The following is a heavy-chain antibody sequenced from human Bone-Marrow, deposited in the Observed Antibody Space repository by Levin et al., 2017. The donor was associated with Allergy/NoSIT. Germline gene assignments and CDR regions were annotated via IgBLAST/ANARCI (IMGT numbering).Heavy chain of an antibody. Sequence: GESLKISCAASGFSFSDYTLYWVRQAPGKGLEWMAIISYDGTNTYYPDSVQGRFTISRDNSKSTVYLHLNSLRAEDTAMYYCAYLWFRDFDTFDIWGQGTMVTVSP. CDR3: AYLWFRDFDTFDI. V-gene: IGHV3-30-3*01. CDR2: ISYDGTNT. D-gene: IGHD3-10*01. CDR1: GFSFSDYT. J-gene: IGHJ3*02.